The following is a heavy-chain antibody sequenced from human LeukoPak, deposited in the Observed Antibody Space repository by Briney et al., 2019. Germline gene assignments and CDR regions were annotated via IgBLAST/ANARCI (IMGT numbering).Heavy chain of an antibody. D-gene: IGHD3-9*01. CDR2: IYYSGST. CDR3: ARAGILTGYAFDY. V-gene: IGHV4-59*01. J-gene: IGHJ4*01. Sequence: PSETLSLTCTVSGGSISSYYWSWIRQPPGKGLEWIGYIYYSGSTNYNPSLKSRVTISVDTSKNQFSLKLSSVTAADTAVYYCARAGILTGYAFDYWGHGNLGTVSS. CDR1: GGSISSYY.